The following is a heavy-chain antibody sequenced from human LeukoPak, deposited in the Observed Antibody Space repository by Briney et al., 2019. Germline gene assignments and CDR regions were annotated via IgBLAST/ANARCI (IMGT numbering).Heavy chain of an antibody. CDR3: ARGRWRRGSATHYWFDP. CDR2: IIPIFGTA. V-gene: IGHV1-69*13. J-gene: IGHJ5*02. D-gene: IGHD4-23*01. CDR1: GGTFSSYA. Sequence: SVKVSCKASGGTFSSYAIAWVRQAPGQGLEWMGGIIPIFGTANYAQKFQGRVTITADESTSTAYMELSSLRSEDTAVYYCARGRWRRGSATHYWFDPWGQGTLVTVSS.